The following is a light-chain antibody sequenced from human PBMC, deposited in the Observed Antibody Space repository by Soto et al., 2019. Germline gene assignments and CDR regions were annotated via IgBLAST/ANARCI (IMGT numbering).Light chain of an antibody. CDR1: QSVSSY. CDR2: DAS. J-gene: IGKJ4*01. V-gene: IGKV3-11*01. Sequence: EIVLTQSPATLSLSPGERATLSCRASQSVSSYLAWYQQKPGQAPRLLIYDASNRATGIPARFSGSGSGTDFTLTIRSLEPEDCAVYYCQQRSNWPPGLTFGGGTKVEIK. CDR3: QQRSNWPPGLT.